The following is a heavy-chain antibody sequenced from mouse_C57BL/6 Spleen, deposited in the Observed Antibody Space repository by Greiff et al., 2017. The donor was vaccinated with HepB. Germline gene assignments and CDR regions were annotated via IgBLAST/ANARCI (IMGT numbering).Heavy chain of an antibody. J-gene: IGHJ2*01. CDR2: INPSTGGT. Sequence: VQLKESGPELVKPGASVKISCKASGYSFTGYYMNWVKQSPEKSLEWIGEINPSTGGTTYNQKFKAKATLTVDKSSSTAYMQLKSLTSEDSAVYYCARGGRYFDYWGQGTTLTVSS. CDR3: ARGGRYFDY. CDR1: GYSFTGYY. V-gene: IGHV1-42*01.